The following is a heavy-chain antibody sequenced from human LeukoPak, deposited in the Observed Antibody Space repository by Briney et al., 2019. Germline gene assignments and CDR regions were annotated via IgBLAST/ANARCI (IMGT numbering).Heavy chain of an antibody. CDR3: ARANVLRYFD. CDR2: IDSGGSTT. Sequence: GGSLRLSCAASGFTFSSYRMHWVRQDPGKGLVWVSRIDSGGSTTTYADSVKGRFTISRDNAKNTLYLQMNSLRAEDTAVYYCARANVLRYFDWGQGTLVTVSS. V-gene: IGHV3-74*01. D-gene: IGHD3-9*01. J-gene: IGHJ4*02. CDR1: GFTFSSYR.